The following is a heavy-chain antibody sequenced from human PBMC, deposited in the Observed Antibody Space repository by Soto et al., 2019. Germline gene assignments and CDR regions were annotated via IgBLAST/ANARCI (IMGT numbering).Heavy chain of an antibody. CDR1: GFTFDDYA. Sequence: EVLLVESGGGLVQPGRSLRLSCAASGFTFDDYAMHWVRQVPGKGLEWVSVINWNSGSIGYADSVKGRFAISRDNAKNSLHLQMNSLRAEDTAFYYCVKDESINWYSGHFRHWGQGTLVTVSS. V-gene: IGHV3-9*01. CDR2: INWNSGSI. CDR3: VKDESINWYSGHFRH. J-gene: IGHJ1*01. D-gene: IGHD6-13*01.